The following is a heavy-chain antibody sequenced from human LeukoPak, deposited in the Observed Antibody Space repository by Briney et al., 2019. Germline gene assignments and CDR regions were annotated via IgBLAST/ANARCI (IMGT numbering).Heavy chain of an antibody. V-gene: IGHV3-30*18. CDR2: ILYDGSNK. Sequence: RSGGSLRLSCAASGFTFSDYWMGWVRQAPGKGLEWVAVILYDGSNKYYADSVKGRFTISRDNSKNTLYMQMNSLRAEDTAVYYCAKSSVEAPDYWGQGTLVTVSS. J-gene: IGHJ4*02. CDR1: GFTFSDYW. D-gene: IGHD3-22*01. CDR3: AKSSVEAPDY.